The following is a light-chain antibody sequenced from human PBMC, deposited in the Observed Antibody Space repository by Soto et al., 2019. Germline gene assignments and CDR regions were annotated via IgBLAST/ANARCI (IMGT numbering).Light chain of an antibody. V-gene: IGKV3-15*01. CDR3: QQYNTWPRT. CDR1: QSVSSN. CDR2: GAS. J-gene: IGKJ1*01. Sequence: EVVMTQSPGTLSVSPGERATLSCRASQSVSSNLAWFQQKPGQPPRLLIYGASTRATGTPARFSGSGSGTEFTLTISSLQSEDFSVYYCQQYNTWPRTFGQGTKVEIE.